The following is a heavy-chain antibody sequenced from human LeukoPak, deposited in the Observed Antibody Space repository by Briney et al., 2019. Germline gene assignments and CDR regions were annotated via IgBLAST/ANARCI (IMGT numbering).Heavy chain of an antibody. Sequence: GGSLRLSCAASGFTFSSYAMHWVRQAPGKGLEWVAVISYDGSNKYYADSVKGRFTISRDNSKNTLYVQMNSLRAEDTAVYYCARARDYYGSGSYYPGAFDYWGQGTLVTVSS. CDR2: ISYDGSNK. CDR3: ARARDYYGSGSYYPGAFDY. V-gene: IGHV3-30*04. J-gene: IGHJ4*02. D-gene: IGHD3-10*01. CDR1: GFTFSSYA.